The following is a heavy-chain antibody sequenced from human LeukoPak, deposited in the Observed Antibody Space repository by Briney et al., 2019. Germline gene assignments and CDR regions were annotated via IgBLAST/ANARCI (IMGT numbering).Heavy chain of an antibody. CDR1: GCTSITHI. D-gene: IGHD3-16*01. CDR2: IIPMLGIP. V-gene: IGHV1-69*02. CDR3: ARHSSRESFYDFDS. J-gene: IGHJ4*02. Sequence: SVKVSCKASGCTSITHIINWVRQAPGQGLEWMGRIIPMLGIPNYAQKFQGRVTFTADRSTNTAYMALSSLRSEDTAVYYCARHSSRESFYDFDSWGQGALIIVSS.